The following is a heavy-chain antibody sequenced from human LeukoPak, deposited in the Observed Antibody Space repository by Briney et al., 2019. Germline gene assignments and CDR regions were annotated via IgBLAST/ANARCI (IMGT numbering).Heavy chain of an antibody. Sequence: ASVKVSCKASGYTFTGYYMHWVRQAPGQGLEWMGWISGNNGNTNYAQHLQGRVTMTTDTSTSTAYMELRSLRSDDTAVYYCARDVFPTYYYDSSGLGDAFEIWGRGTMVTVSS. CDR2: ISGNNGNT. CDR1: GYTFTGYY. V-gene: IGHV1-18*04. CDR3: ARDVFPTYYYDSSGLGDAFEI. J-gene: IGHJ3*02. D-gene: IGHD3-22*01.